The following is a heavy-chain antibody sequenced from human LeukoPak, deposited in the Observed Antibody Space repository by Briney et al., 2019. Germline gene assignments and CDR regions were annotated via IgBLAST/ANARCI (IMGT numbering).Heavy chain of an antibody. CDR1: GYTFTGYY. CDR2: INPNSGGT. D-gene: IGHD3-3*01. V-gene: IGHV1-2*02. CDR3: ARATESLEWLLPGRDWFDP. Sequence: ASVKVSCKASGYTFTGYYMHWVRQAPGQGLEWMGWINPNSGGTNYAQKFQGRVTMTRDTPISTAYMELSRLRSDDTAVYYCARATESLEWLLPGRDWFDPWGQGTLVTVSS. J-gene: IGHJ5*02.